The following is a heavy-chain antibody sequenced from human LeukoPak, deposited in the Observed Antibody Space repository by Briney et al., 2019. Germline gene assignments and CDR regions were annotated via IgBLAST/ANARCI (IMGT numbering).Heavy chain of an antibody. CDR1: GGSISSYY. CDR2: IYTGGST. D-gene: IGHD6-13*01. CDR3: AKGGSSWPFDY. Sequence: SETLSLTCTVSGGSISSYYWSWIRQPAGKGLEWIGRIYTGGSTNYNPSLKSRVTISVDKSKNQFSLKLSSVTAADTAVYYCAKGGSSWPFDYWGQGTLVTVSS. J-gene: IGHJ4*02. V-gene: IGHV4-4*07.